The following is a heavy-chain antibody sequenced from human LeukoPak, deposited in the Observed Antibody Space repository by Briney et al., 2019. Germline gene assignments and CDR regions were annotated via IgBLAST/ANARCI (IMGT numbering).Heavy chain of an antibody. J-gene: IGHJ3*02. CDR2: INPNSGGT. Sequence: ASVKVSCKASGYTFTGYYMHWVRQAPGQGLEWMGWINPNSGGTNYAQKFQGWVTMTRDTSISTAYMELSRLRSDDTAVYYCAREFGSIAAAVNDAFDIWGQGTMVTVSS. V-gene: IGHV1-2*04. D-gene: IGHD6-13*01. CDR3: AREFGSIAAAVNDAFDI. CDR1: GYTFTGYY.